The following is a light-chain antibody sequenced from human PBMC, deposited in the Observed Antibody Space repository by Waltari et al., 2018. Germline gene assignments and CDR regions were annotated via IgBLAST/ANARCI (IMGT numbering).Light chain of an antibody. J-gene: IGLJ2*01. CDR2: EVS. CDR1: SSDVGAYDY. V-gene: IGLV2-8*01. CDR3: SSYAGSNNLV. Sequence: QSALTQPPSASGSPGQSVTISCTGTSSDVGAYDYVSWYQHHPGKAPKLLISEVSKRPSGVPDRFSGSRSGNTASLTASGLQAEDEADYYCSSYAGSNNLVFGGGTKLTVL.